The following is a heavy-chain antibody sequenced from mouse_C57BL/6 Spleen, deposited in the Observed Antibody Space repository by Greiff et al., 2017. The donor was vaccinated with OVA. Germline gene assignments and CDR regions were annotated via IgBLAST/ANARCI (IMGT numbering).Heavy chain of an antibody. J-gene: IGHJ2*01. Sequence: QVQLQQPGAELVKPGASVKLSCKASGYTFTSYWMHWVKQRPGQGLEWIGMIHPNSGSTNYNSKFKGKATLTVDTSSSTAYMQLSSLTSEDSAVYYCARWGSSGHFDYWGKGTTLTVSS. CDR1: GYTFTSYW. V-gene: IGHV1-64*01. CDR3: ARWGSSGHFDY. D-gene: IGHD3-2*02. CDR2: IHPNSGST.